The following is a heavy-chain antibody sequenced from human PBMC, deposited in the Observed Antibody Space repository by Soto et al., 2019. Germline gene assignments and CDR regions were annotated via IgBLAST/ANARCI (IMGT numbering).Heavy chain of an antibody. CDR3: ASGRYGTQTYHHYRDV. D-gene: IGHD1-1*01. J-gene: IGHJ6*03. CDR2: ICYDGSKK. V-gene: IGHV3-33*03. Sequence: QVQLVESGGGVVQPGSSLRLSCAASGFTFSSYAMYWVRQAPGKGLECVAIICYDGSKKYDADSVKGRFTISRDNSKNTLFMQMNSLSAEDTAIYCGASGRYGTQTYHHYRDVWGKWTTFTVSS. CDR1: GFTFSSYA.